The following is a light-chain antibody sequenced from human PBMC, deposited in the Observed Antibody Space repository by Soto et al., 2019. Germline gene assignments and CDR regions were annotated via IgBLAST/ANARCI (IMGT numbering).Light chain of an antibody. CDR3: QSLDVSDTYLYVV. J-gene: IGLJ2*01. CDR2: RDS. Sequence: SYELTQPPSVSVSPGQTARINCSGEAFPKQYVYWYQQKPGQAPVLVIERDSQRPSGIPERFSGSTSGTTVTLSISGVQAEDEADYFCQSLDVSDTYLYVVFGGGTKLTVL. CDR1: AFPKQY. V-gene: IGLV3-25*02.